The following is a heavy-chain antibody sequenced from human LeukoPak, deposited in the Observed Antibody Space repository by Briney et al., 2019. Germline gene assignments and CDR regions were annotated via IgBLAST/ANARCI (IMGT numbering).Heavy chain of an antibody. CDR1: GGSISSYY. J-gene: IGHJ3*02. CDR3: ARGVREDFWSGHAFDI. Sequence: SETLSLTCTVSGGSISSYYWSWIRQPAGKGLEWIGRIYTSGSTNYNPSLKSRVNMSVDTSKNQFSLKLSSVTAADTAVYYCARGVREDFWSGHAFDIWGQGTMVTVSS. D-gene: IGHD3-3*01. V-gene: IGHV4-4*07. CDR2: IYTSGST.